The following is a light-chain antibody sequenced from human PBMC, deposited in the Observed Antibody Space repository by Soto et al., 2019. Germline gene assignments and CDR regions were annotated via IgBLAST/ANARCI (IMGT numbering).Light chain of an antibody. V-gene: IGKV3-20*01. J-gene: IGKJ2*01. Sequence: EIVLTQSPGTLSLSPGERATLSCRATQSVSSSCLAWYQQKPGQAPRLLIYGASNRATGIPDRFSGSGSGTDFTISISRLEPEDFAVYYCQQYGRSPYTFGQWTKLEIK. CDR1: QSVSSSC. CDR3: QQYGRSPYT. CDR2: GAS.